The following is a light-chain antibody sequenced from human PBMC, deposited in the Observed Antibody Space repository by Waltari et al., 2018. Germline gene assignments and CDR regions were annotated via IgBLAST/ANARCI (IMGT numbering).Light chain of an antibody. J-gene: IGKJ1*01. Sequence: VLTQSPPTLYVAQGQSATLSCRASQRVLFSYLAWYQQKPGRAPSLLLYEGATRAAGVPDRFTGSESGTDFTLTITRLEPEDFAVYYCQHYGASFWTFGRGTRVELK. CDR3: QHYGASFWT. V-gene: IGKV3D-20*01. CDR2: EGA. CDR1: QRVLFSY.